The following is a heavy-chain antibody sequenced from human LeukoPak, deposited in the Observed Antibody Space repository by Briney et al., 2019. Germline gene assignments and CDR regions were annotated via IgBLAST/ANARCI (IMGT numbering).Heavy chain of an antibody. CDR3: AKDGDSSGYLRFYYYYGMDV. D-gene: IGHD3-22*01. J-gene: IGHJ6*02. V-gene: IGHV3-23*01. Sequence: GGSLRLSCAASGFTFSSYAMSWVRQAPGKGLEWVSAISGSGGSTYYADSVKGRFTIFRDNSKNTLHLQMNSLRAEDTAVYYCAKDGDSSGYLRFYYYYGMDVWGQGTTVTVSS. CDR1: GFTFSSYA. CDR2: ISGSGGST.